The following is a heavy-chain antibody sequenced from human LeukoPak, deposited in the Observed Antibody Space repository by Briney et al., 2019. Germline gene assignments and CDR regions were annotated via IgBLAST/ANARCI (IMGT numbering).Heavy chain of an antibody. Sequence: PSETLSLTCTVSVGSVSSDSDFGTWIRQPPGKGLDWNGYIYYSGTTTYNPALTSRVTISVDTSKNQFSLKVNSVTAADTAVYYCVRSKSGAYGWFDPWGQGTLVTVSS. CDR2: IYYSGTT. J-gene: IGHJ5*02. CDR1: VGSVSSDSDF. CDR3: VRSKSGAYGWFDP. V-gene: IGHV4-61*01. D-gene: IGHD2-15*01.